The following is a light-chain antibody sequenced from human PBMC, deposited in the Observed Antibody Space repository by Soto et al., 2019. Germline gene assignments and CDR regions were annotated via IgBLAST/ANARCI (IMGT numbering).Light chain of an antibody. CDR3: QQYNNWPPSYT. V-gene: IGKV3-15*01. Sequence: EIVMTQSPCTLYVSPGERATLSCRASQSVSSNLAWYQQKPGQAPRLLIYGASTRATGIPVRFSGRGSGTEFTLTISSLQSEDFAVYHCQQYNNWPPSYTFGQGTKLEIK. CDR2: GAS. J-gene: IGKJ2*01. CDR1: QSVSSN.